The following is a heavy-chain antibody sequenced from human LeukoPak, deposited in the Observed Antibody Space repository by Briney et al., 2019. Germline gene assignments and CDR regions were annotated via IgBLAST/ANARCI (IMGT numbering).Heavy chain of an antibody. D-gene: IGHD4-17*01. CDR3: ARVGTTAAASVY. CDR1: GFIFSSYS. CDR2: ITSHSSSI. V-gene: IGHV3-48*01. J-gene: IGHJ4*02. Sequence: PGGSLRLSCAASGFIFSSYSMNWVRQAPGKGLEWISYITSHSSSIYYADSVKGRFTISRDNAKNSLYLQMNGLRAEDTAIYYCARVGTTAAASVYWGQGTLVTVSS.